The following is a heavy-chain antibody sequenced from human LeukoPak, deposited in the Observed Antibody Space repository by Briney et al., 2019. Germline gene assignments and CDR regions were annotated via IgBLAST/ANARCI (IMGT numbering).Heavy chain of an antibody. Sequence: ASVKVSCNASGYTFTGYYMHWVRQAPGQGLEWMGWINPNSGGTNYAQKFQGRVTMTRDTSISTAYMELSRLRSDDTAVYYCAREKGGIVGATGAFDIWGQGTMVTVSS. CDR2: INPNSGGT. V-gene: IGHV1-2*02. J-gene: IGHJ3*02. D-gene: IGHD1-26*01. CDR1: GYTFTGYY. CDR3: AREKGGIVGATGAFDI.